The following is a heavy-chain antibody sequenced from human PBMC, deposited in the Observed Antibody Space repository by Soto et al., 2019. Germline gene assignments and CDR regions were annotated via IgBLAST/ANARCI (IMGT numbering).Heavy chain of an antibody. Sequence: SETLSLTCTVSGYSIRNGYYWGWIRQPPGKGLEWIGTIYHSGSTYYNPSLKSRVTISVDASENHFSLKLSSVTAADTAVYYCARVGPYCGGDCYSPPPWGQGTLVTVS. D-gene: IGHD2-21*02. CDR2: IYHSGST. CDR1: GYSIRNGYY. V-gene: IGHV4-38-2*02. J-gene: IGHJ5*02. CDR3: ARVGPYCGGDCYSPPP.